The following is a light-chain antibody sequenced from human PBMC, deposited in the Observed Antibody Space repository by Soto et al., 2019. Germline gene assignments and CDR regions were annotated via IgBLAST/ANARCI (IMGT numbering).Light chain of an antibody. CDR2: EVN. CDR1: SSDVGNYNL. V-gene: IGLV2-23*02. Sequence: QSVLTQPASLSVSPGQSITISCTGTSSDVGNYNLVSWYQQHPDKAPKFMIYEVNKRPSGVSNRFSGSKSGNTASLTISGLQAEDEADYYCCSYAGSSSFYVFGTGTKVTVL. J-gene: IGLJ1*01. CDR3: CSYAGSSSFYV.